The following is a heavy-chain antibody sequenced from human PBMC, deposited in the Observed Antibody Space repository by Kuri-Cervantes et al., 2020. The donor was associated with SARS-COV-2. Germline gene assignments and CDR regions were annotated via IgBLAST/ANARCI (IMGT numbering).Heavy chain of an antibody. CDR2: ISHSRGT. CDR3: ARESTYTFDI. CDR1: NGSISSYY. J-gene: IGHJ3*02. D-gene: IGHD2-2*02. Sequence: GSLRLSCAVSNGSISSYYWSWIRQPPGKGLEWIGYISHSRGTNYNPSLKSRVTISRDTSRNQFSLNLTSVTAADTAVYYCARESTYTFDIWGQGTLVTVSS. V-gene: IGHV4-59*12.